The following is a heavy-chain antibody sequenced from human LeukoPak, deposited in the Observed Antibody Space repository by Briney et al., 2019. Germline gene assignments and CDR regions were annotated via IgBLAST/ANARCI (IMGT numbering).Heavy chain of an antibody. CDR3: ARGTYCSSTSCYWSRYFDKGDWFDP. CDR2: IYYSGST. V-gene: IGHV4-59*01. CDR1: GGSISSYY. Sequence: PSETLSLTCTVSGGSISSYYWSWIRQPPGKGLEWIGYIYYSGSTNYNPSLKSRVTISVDTSKNQFSLKLRSVTAADTAVYYCARGTYCSSTSCYWSRYFDKGDWFDPWGQGTLVTVSS. J-gene: IGHJ5*02. D-gene: IGHD2-2*01.